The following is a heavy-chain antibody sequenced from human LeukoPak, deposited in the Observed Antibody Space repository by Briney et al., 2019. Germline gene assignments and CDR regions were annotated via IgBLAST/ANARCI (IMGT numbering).Heavy chain of an antibody. J-gene: IGHJ4*02. D-gene: IGHD3-10*01. CDR2: IKNKADGGTT. V-gene: IGHV3-15*01. CDR1: GFTFSNAY. CDR3: ARDRSSLGLWFGELRN. Sequence: PGGSLRLSCAASGFTFSNAYMSWVRQAPGKGLEWVGRIKNKADGGTTDYAAPVKGRFTISRDDSKTTLYLQMNSLKTEDTAVYYCARDRSSLGLWFGELRNWGQGTLVTVSS.